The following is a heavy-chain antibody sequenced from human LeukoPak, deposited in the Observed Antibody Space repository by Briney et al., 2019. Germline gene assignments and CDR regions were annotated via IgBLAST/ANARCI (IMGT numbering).Heavy chain of an antibody. J-gene: IGHJ5*02. Sequence: GGSLRLSCAASGFTFSSYAMSWVRQAPGKGLELVAFIRYDGSNKYYADSVKGRFTISRDNSKNTLYLQMNSLRAEDTAVYYCAKDYYDSSGYYWSWGQGTLVTVSS. V-gene: IGHV3-30*02. CDR3: AKDYYDSSGYYWS. CDR2: IRYDGSNK. CDR1: GFTFSSYA. D-gene: IGHD3-22*01.